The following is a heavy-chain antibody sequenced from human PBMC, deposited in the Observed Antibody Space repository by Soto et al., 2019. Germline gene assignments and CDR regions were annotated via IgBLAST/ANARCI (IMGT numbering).Heavy chain of an antibody. Sequence: GGSLRLSCAASGFTFSSYAMSWVRQAPGKGLEWVSAISGSGGSTYYADSVKGRFTISRDNSKNTLYLQMNSLRAEDTAVYYCAKAPRITMVRGVRDLRFDYWGQGTLVTVSS. CDR2: ISGSGGST. CDR3: AKAPRITMVRGVRDLRFDY. D-gene: IGHD3-10*01. CDR1: GFTFSSYA. J-gene: IGHJ4*02. V-gene: IGHV3-23*01.